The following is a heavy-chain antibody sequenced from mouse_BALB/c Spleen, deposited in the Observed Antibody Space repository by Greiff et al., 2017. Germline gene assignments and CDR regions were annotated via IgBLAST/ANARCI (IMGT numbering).Heavy chain of an antibody. CDR1: GFAFSSYD. CDR2: ISSGGGST. Sequence: EVMLVESGGGLVKPGGSLKLSCAASGFAFSSYDMSWVRQTPEKRLEWVAYISSGGGSTYYPDTVKGRFTISRDNAKNTLYLQMSSLKSEDTAMYYCARRGILFAYWGQGTLVTVSA. CDR3: ARRGILFAY. V-gene: IGHV5-12-1*01. J-gene: IGHJ3*01.